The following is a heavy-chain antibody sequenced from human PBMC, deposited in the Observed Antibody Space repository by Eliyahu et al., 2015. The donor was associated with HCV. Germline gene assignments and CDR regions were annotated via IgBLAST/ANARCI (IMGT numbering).Heavy chain of an antibody. J-gene: IGHJ4*02. D-gene: IGHD6-13*01. CDR3: ARDLFETAAAVDY. CDR2: ISNTGNTI. Sequence: QVQLVESGGGLVKPGGSLRLSCVASGFTFSDYYLTWIRQVSGKRLEWLSSISNTGNTIYSADSMKGRFTVSRDNAKNSVYLQINSLRAEDTAVYYCARDLFETAAAVDYWGQGTLVTVSS. V-gene: IGHV3-11*01. CDR1: GFTFSDYY.